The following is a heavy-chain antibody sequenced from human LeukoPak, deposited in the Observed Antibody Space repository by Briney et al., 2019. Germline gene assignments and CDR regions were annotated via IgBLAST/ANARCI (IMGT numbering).Heavy chain of an antibody. J-gene: IGHJ4*02. CDR3: ARTFWDKSNGYDYYFDY. V-gene: IGHV3-30*04. Sequence: GGSLRLSCTASGFTFSNYAMHWVRQAPGKGLEWMTVISFDGNNKYYEDSVKGRFTISRGNSKNTLYLQMNSLRAEDTAVYYCARTFWDKSNGYDYYFDYWGQGSLVTVSS. D-gene: IGHD5-12*01. CDR1: GFTFSNYA. CDR2: ISFDGNNK.